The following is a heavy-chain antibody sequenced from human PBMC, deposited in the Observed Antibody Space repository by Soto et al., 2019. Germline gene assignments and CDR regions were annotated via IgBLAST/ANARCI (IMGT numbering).Heavy chain of an antibody. J-gene: IGHJ4*02. D-gene: IGHD1-7*01. CDR3: AKGKNYGAENLADY. Sequence: PGGSLRLSCAASGFTFSSYAMSWVRQAPGEGLEWVSAISGSGGSTYYADSVKGRFTISRDNSKNTLYLQMNSLRAEDTAVYYCAKGKNYGAENLADYWGQGTLVTVSS. CDR1: GFTFSSYA. CDR2: ISGSGGST. V-gene: IGHV3-23*01.